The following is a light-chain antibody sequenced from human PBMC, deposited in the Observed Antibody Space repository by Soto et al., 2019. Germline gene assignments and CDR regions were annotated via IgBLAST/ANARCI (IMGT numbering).Light chain of an antibody. J-gene: IGKJ3*01. CDR3: LQYHYWPPIT. CDR1: QRVSSD. Sequence: EIVMTQSPDALSLSPGEGVTLSCRASQRVSSDLAWYQQKPGQSPRLLMYGASTRATDIPARFSGGGSGTEFTLAICSLQSEDVAIYYCLQYHYWPPITFGAGTKVEIK. V-gene: IGKV3-15*01. CDR2: GAS.